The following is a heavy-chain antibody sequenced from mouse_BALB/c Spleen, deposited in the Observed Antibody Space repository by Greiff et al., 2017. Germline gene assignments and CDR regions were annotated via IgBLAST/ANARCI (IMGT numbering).Heavy chain of an antibody. J-gene: IGHJ4*01. D-gene: IGHD2-1*01. CDR3: AREGFYGNYPYAMDY. CDR2: ISSGSSTI. V-gene: IGHV5-17*02. Sequence: EVQLVESGGGLVQPGGSRKLSCAASGFTFSSFGMHWVRQAPEKGLEWVAYISSGSSTIYYADTVKGRFTISRDNPKNTLFLQMTSLRSEDTAMYYCAREGFYGNYPYAMDYWGQGTSVTVSS. CDR1: GFTFSSFG.